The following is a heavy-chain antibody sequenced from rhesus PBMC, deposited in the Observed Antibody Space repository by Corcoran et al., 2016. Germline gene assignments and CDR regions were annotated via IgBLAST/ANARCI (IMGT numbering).Heavy chain of an antibody. V-gene: IGHV5-20*01. CDR2: IDPSDSDT. D-gene: IGHD3-34*01. CDR1: GYSFTSYW. Sequence: EVQLVQSGAEVKRPGESLKISCKTSGYSFTSYWISWVRQMPGKGLEWMGAIDPSDSDTRYNPSVQGQVTISADKSISTAYLQWSRLKASDTATYYCAKGGWGDLFDYWGQGVLVTVSS. J-gene: IGHJ4*01. CDR3: AKGGWGDLFDY.